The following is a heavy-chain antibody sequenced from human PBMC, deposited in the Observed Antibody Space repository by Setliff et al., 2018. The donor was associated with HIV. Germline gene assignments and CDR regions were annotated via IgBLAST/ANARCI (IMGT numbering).Heavy chain of an antibody. Sequence: GGSLRLSCAASGFTFKDYYMSWIRQAPGRGLGLLSYISSNGSGKKYADSMKGLFTLSRDNPQKSMYLQINTLRVEDSAVYYSARSRLDFDWLSSYFDYWGQGSLVTVSS. CDR1: GFTFKDYY. D-gene: IGHD3-9*01. J-gene: IGHJ4*02. CDR2: ISSNGSGK. V-gene: IGHV3-11*04. CDR3: ARSRLDFDWLSSYFDY.